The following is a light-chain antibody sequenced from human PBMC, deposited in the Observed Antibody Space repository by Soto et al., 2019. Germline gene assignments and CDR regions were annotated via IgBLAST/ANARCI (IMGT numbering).Light chain of an antibody. Sequence: SVLTQSPSASGSPGQSVTISCTGTKNDIGVYDFVSWYQHHPGKAPRLIIYGVVQRPSGVPDRFSGSKSGNTASLTVSGLQAADEADYFCKSYAGSNTYVFGSGTKVT. J-gene: IGLJ1*01. CDR2: GVV. CDR1: KNDIGVYDF. CDR3: KSYAGSNTYV. V-gene: IGLV2-8*01.